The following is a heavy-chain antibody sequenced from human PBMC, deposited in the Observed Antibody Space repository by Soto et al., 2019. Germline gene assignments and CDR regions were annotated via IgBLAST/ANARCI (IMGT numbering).Heavy chain of an antibody. CDR2: ITSDGKSK. V-gene: IGHV3-74*01. D-gene: IGHD2-21*02. CDR3: ARESGDWPLNWFDP. CDR1: GFNFSNHL. Sequence: GSLRLSCAASGFNFSNHLMHWVRQRPAEGLVWVSRITSDGKSKAYAESVKGRFAISRDNAKNTLYLQMNGLTAEDTAVYYCARESGDWPLNWFDPWGQGTLVPS. J-gene: IGHJ5*02.